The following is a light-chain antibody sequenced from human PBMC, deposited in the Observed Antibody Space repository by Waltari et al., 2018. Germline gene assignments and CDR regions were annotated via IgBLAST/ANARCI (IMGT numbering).Light chain of an antibody. J-gene: IGKJ2*01. CDR1: QSVFSTSYNKDY. CDR3: QHYYSTPYN. Sequence: EIVMTQSPDSLAVSLGESATINCRSSQSVFSTSYNKDYVAWYQQKPGEPPKLLISWASTRQSGVPARFSGTGTGTDCTLTITSLQTEDVAVYYCQHYYSTPYNFGHGTKLEIK. V-gene: IGKV4-1*01. CDR2: WAS.